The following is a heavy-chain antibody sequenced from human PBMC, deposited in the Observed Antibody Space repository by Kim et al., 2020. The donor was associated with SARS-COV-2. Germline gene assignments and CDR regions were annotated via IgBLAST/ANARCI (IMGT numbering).Heavy chain of an antibody. D-gene: IGHD6-13*01. CDR2: ISSSGSYI. V-gene: IGHV3-11*05. CDR3: ARVSSGSSSGYWFDD. J-gene: IGHJ5*01. CDR1: GFTFSDYY. Sequence: GGSLRLSCAASGFTFSDYYMNWIRQAPGKGLEWLSDISSSGSYIVYAESVKGRFSISRDNAKKSLYLQMNSLRAEDTAVYYCARVSSGSSSGYWFDDWG.